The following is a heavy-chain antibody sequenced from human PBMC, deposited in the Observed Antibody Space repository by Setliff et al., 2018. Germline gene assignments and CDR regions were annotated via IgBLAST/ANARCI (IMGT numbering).Heavy chain of an antibody. CDR1: EFTFSSYS. J-gene: IGHJ5*02. D-gene: IGHD3-10*01. V-gene: IGHV3-48*01. CDR2: ISGSGSTI. Sequence: GGSLRLSCAASEFTFSSYSMNWVRQAPGKGLEWVSYISGSGSTIYYANSVKGRFTISRDNAKTSLYLQMNSLRADDTAVYYCARLRAPGSHGLDPWGQGTLVTVSS. CDR3: ARLRAPGSHGLDP.